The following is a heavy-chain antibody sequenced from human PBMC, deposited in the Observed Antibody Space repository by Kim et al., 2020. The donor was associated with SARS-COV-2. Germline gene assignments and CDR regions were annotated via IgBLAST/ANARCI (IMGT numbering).Heavy chain of an antibody. CDR2: ISYDGSNK. CDR3: AKDLHFGWELPPPFDY. D-gene: IGHD2-15*01. V-gene: IGHV3-30*18. J-gene: IGHJ4*02. CDR1: GFTFSSYG. Sequence: GGSLRLSCAASGFTFSSYGMHWVRQAPGKGLEWVAVISYDGSNKYYADSVKGRFTISRDNSKNTLYLQMNSLRAEDTAVYYCAKDLHFGWELPPPFDYWGQGTLVTVSS.